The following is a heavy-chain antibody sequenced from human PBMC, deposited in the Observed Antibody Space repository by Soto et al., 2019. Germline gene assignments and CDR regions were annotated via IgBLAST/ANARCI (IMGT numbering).Heavy chain of an antibody. J-gene: IGHJ4*02. Sequence: PSETLSLTCTVSGGSITSRGYQWGWIRQPPGKGLEWIGNINYSGSSYYNPTLKSRVTISVDTSKNQFSLKLSSVTAADTAVYYCARMYYDGYVHFDYWGQGALVTVSS. D-gene: IGHD3-16*01. CDR3: ARMYYDGYVHFDY. V-gene: IGHV4-39*01. CDR2: INYSGSS. CDR1: GGSITSRGYQ.